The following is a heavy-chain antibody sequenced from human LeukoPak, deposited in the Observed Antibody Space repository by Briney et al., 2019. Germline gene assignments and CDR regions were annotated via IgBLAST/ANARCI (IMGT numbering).Heavy chain of an antibody. CDR1: GGSISSSSYY. D-gene: IGHD4-17*01. CDR3: ARHPLRSTVTPFYYYYGMDV. V-gene: IGHV4-39*01. Sequence: TTSETLSLTCTVSGGSISSSSYYWGWIRQPPGKGLEWIGSIYYSGSTYYNPSLKSRVTISVDTSKNQFSLKLSSVTAADTAVYYCARHPLRSTVTPFYYYYGMDVWGQGTTVTVSS. CDR2: IYYSGST. J-gene: IGHJ6*02.